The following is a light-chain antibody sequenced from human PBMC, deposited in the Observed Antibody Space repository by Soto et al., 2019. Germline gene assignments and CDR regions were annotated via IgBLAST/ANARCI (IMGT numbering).Light chain of an antibody. J-gene: IGKJ3*01. CDR3: QQYVTSPFT. Sequence: EIVLTQSPGTLSLSPGERASLSCRADQSVNSVYLAWYQHKPGQAPRLLIYGASDRATGIPDRFSGSGSGTDFTLTISRLEPVEFAVYYCQQYVTSPFTFGPGTKVDI. CDR1: QSVNSVY. CDR2: GAS. V-gene: IGKV3-20*01.